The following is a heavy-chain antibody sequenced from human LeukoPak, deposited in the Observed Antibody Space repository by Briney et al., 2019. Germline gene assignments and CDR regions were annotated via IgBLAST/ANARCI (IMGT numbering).Heavy chain of an antibody. J-gene: IGHJ3*02. D-gene: IGHD3-3*01. CDR2: IKQDGSEK. CDR3: ARDLNDFWSGKDAFDI. Sequence: PGGSLRLSCAASGFTLSSYAMSWVRQAPGKGLEWVANIKQDGSEKYYVDSVKGRFTISRDNAKNSLYLQMNSLRAEDTAVYYCARDLNDFWSGKDAFDIWGQGTMVTVSS. V-gene: IGHV3-7*01. CDR1: GFTLSSYA.